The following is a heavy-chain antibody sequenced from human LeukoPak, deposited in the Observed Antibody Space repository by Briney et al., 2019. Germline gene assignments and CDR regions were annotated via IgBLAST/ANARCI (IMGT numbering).Heavy chain of an antibody. V-gene: IGHV4-59*01. Sequence: SETLSLTCTVSGGSISSYYWSWIRQPPGKGLEWIGYIYYSGSTNYNPSLKSRVTISVDTSKNQFSLKLSSVAAADTAVYYCARAEDTAMVNGVDGMDVWGQGTTVTVSS. CDR2: IYYSGST. J-gene: IGHJ6*02. D-gene: IGHD5-18*01. CDR1: GGSISSYY. CDR3: ARAEDTAMVNGVDGMDV.